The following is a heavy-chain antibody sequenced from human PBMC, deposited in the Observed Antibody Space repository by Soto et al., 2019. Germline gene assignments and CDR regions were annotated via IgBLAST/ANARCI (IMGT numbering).Heavy chain of an antibody. CDR2: IIPIFGTA. CDR1: GGTFSSYA. D-gene: IGHD3-10*01. V-gene: IGHV1-69*13. Sequence: SVKVSFKASGGTFSSYAISWVRQAPGQGLEWMGGIIPIFGTANYAQKFQGRVTITADESTSTAYMELSSLRSEDTAVYYCARVAKRLDWFGELLLYFDYWGQGTLVTVSS. CDR3: ARVAKRLDWFGELLLYFDY. J-gene: IGHJ4*02.